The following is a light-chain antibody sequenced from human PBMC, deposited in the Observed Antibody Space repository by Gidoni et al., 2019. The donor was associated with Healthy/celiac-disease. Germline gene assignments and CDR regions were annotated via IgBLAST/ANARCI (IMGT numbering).Light chain of an antibody. CDR1: QSISSY. V-gene: IGKV1-39*01. J-gene: IGKJ2*01. CDR2: SAS. CDR3: QQRYSTPPYT. Sequence: QMTQSPSSLSASVGDRVTITRRASQSISSYLNWYQQKPGKAPKLLFYSASSLQSGVPSRFSGSGSWTDFTLTIISLQPEDFATYYCQQRYSTPPYTFGQGTKLEIK.